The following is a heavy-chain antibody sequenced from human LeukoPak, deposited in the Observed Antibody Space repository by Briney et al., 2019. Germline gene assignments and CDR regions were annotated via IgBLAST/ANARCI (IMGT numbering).Heavy chain of an antibody. Sequence: SETLSLTCAVHGGSFSGYYWSWIRQPPGKGLEWIGEINHSGSTNYNPSLKSRVTISVDTSKNQFSLKLSSVSAADTAVYYCASGYCSGGSCANFDYWGQGTLVTVSS. D-gene: IGHD2-15*01. CDR3: ASGYCSGGSCANFDY. CDR2: INHSGST. CDR1: GGSFSGYY. V-gene: IGHV4-34*01. J-gene: IGHJ4*02.